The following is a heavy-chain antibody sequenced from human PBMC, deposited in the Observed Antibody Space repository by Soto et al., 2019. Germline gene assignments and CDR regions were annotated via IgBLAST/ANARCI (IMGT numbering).Heavy chain of an antibody. CDR3: AKDPSSWYESPFDY. J-gene: IGHJ4*02. CDR2: ISGSGGST. D-gene: IGHD6-13*01. CDR1: GLTFSSYA. V-gene: IGHV3-23*01. Sequence: GGSLRLSCAASGLTFSSYAMSWVRQAPGKGLEWVSAISGSGGSTYYADSVKGRFTISRDNSKNTLYLQMNSLRAEDTAVYYCAKDPSSWYESPFDYWGQGTLVTVSS.